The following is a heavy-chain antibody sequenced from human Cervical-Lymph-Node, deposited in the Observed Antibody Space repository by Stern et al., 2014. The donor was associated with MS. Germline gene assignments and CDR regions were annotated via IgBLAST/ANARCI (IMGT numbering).Heavy chain of an antibody. CDR2: IWYDVSNK. CDR3: ARDGPDSSGYYWFWDY. D-gene: IGHD3-22*01. CDR1: GFTFSSYG. V-gene: IGHV3-33*01. J-gene: IGHJ4*02. Sequence: VQLVESGGGVVQPGRSLRLSCAASGFTFSSYGMHWVCQVPGKGLERVAVIWYDVSNKYYASSVKGQFTISRDNSKNTLYLQMNSLRAEDTAVYYCARDGPDSSGYYWFWDYWGQGTLVTVSS.